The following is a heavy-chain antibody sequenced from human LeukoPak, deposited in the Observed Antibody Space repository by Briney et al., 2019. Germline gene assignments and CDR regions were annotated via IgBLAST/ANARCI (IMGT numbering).Heavy chain of an antibody. D-gene: IGHD1-26*01. CDR2: IKQDGSEK. J-gene: IGHJ4*02. CDR1: GFTFSNYW. V-gene: IGHV3-7*01. Sequence: GGSLRLSCAASGFTFSNYWMSWVRQAPGKGLEWVDNIKQDGSEKNYVDSVKGRFTISRDNAKNSLYLQMNSLRAEDTAVYYCAHSGSYIDYWGQGTLVTVSS. CDR3: AHSGSYIDY.